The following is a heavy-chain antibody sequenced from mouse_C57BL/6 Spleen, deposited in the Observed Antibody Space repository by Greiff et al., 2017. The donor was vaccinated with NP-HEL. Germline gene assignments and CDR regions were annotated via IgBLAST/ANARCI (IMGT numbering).Heavy chain of an antibody. Sequence: EVLLVESGGGLVTPGGSLTLTCAASGFTFSDYGMHWVRQAPEKGLEWVADISSGSGTIYYAATVKGRFTISRDKAKNTLFLQMTSLRSEDTARYYCATAYYSNPDAMDYWGQGTSVTVSS. V-gene: IGHV5-17*01. CDR3: ATAYYSNPDAMDY. D-gene: IGHD2-5*01. J-gene: IGHJ4*01. CDR1: GFTFSDYG. CDR2: ISSGSGTI.